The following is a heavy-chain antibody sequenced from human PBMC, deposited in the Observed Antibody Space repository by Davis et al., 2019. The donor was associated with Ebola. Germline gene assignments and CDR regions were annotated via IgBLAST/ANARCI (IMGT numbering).Heavy chain of an antibody. CDR1: GFIFSSYG. V-gene: IGHV3-33*01. J-gene: IGHJ6*02. CDR2: IWYDGSNK. Sequence: PSETLSLTCAASGFIFSSYGMHWVRQAPGKGLEWVAVIWYDGSNKYYADSVKGRFTISRDNSKNTLYLQMNSLRAEDTAVYYCARDDGYSSGWYVGGMDVWGQGTTVTVSS. CDR3: ARDDGYSSGWYVGGMDV. D-gene: IGHD6-19*01.